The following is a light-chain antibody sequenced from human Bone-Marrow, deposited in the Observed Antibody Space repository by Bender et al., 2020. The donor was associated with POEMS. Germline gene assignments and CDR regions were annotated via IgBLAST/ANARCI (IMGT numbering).Light chain of an antibody. CDR3: AAWDDSLDGVV. J-gene: IGLJ3*02. CDR1: DSNIGKNS. Sequence: QSVVTQPPSLSEAPRQRVTISCSGSDSNIGKNSVNWYQQFPGTAPKLLMYSLDQRPSGVPDRFSGSKTGPSASLGISGLQSEDEADYYCAAWDDSLDGVVFGGGTKVTVL. V-gene: IGLV1-36*01. CDR2: SLD.